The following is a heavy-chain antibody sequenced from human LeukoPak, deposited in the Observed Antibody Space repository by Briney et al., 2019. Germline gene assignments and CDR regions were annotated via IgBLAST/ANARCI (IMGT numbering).Heavy chain of an antibody. J-gene: IGHJ6*02. D-gene: IGHD3-10*01. CDR2: IYYSGST. Sequence: SETLSLTCTVSGGSISSGDYCWSWIRQPPGKGLEWIGYIYYSGSTYYNPSLKSRVTISVDTSKNQFSLKLSSVTAADTAVYYCARTHIKVRGVRDYYYGMDVWGQGTTVTVSS. CDR1: GGSISSGDYC. V-gene: IGHV4-30-4*01. CDR3: ARTHIKVRGVRDYYYGMDV.